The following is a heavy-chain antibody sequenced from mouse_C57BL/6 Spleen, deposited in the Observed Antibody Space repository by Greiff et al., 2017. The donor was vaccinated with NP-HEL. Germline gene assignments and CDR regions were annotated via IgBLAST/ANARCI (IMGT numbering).Heavy chain of an antibody. CDR3: ARTNWQYYFDY. V-gene: IGHV5-16*01. Sequence: EVKLMESEGGLVQPGSSMKLSCTASGFTFSDYYMAWVRQVPEKGLEWVANINYDGSSTYYLDSLKSRFIISRDNAKNILYLQMSSLKSEDTATYYCARTNWQYYFDYWGQGTTLTVSS. J-gene: IGHJ2*01. D-gene: IGHD4-1*01. CDR2: INYDGSST. CDR1: GFTFSDYY.